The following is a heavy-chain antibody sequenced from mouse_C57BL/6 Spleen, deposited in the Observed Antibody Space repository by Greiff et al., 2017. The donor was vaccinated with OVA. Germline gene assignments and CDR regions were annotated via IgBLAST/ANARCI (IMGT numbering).Heavy chain of an antibody. D-gene: IGHD1-1*01. Sequence: VKLQQSGAELARPGASVKMSCKASGYTFTSYTMHWVKQRPGQGLEWIGYINPSSGYTKYNQKFKDKATLTADKSSSTAYKQLSSLTSEDSAVYYCARSGVTTVVADWYFDVWGTGTTVTVSS. CDR3: ARSGVTTVVADWYFDV. CDR2: INPSSGYT. J-gene: IGHJ1*03. CDR1: GYTFTSYT. V-gene: IGHV1-4*01.